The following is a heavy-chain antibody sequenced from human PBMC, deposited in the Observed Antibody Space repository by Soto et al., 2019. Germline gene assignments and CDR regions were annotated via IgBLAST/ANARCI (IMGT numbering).Heavy chain of an antibody. J-gene: IGHJ4*02. CDR2: MHSSRST. CDR3: ASWYTSSWSNFDF. D-gene: IGHD6-13*01. Sequence: PSETLSLTFTVSGGSVGTANYYWNWILQSPGKGLEWIAYMHSSRSTNYNPSLSSPVTISVDTSKNQFSLKLSPVTAADTAVYYCASWYTSSWSNFDFWGKGTLVTVSS. V-gene: IGHV4-61*01. CDR1: GGSVGTANYY.